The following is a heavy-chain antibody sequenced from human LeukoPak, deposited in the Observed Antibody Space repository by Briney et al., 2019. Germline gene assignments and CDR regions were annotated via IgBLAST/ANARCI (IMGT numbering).Heavy chain of an antibody. V-gene: IGHV3-21*01. D-gene: IGHD3-22*01. J-gene: IGHJ3*02. Sequence: GGSLRLSCAASGFTFSSYSMNWVRQAPGKGLEWASSISSSSSYIYYADSVKGRFTISRDNAKNSLYLQMNSLRAEDTAVYYCARDLSPYDSSGYYYETDAFDIWGQGTMVTVSS. CDR3: ARDLSPYDSSGYYYETDAFDI. CDR2: ISSSSSYI. CDR1: GFTFSSYS.